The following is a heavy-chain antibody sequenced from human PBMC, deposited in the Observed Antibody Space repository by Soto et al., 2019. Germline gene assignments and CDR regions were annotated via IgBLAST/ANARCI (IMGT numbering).Heavy chain of an antibody. V-gene: IGHV3-30*18. J-gene: IGHJ4*02. Sequence: QVQLVESGGGVVQPGRSLRLSCAASGFTFSSYGMHWVRQAPGKGLEGVAIISYDGSNQYYADSVKGRFTISRDNSKNTLDLQMNSLRTEDTAVYYCAKALGELSPESYDHWGQGVLVTVSS. CDR1: GFTFSSYG. CDR2: ISYDGSNQ. D-gene: IGHD3-16*02. CDR3: AKALGELSPESYDH.